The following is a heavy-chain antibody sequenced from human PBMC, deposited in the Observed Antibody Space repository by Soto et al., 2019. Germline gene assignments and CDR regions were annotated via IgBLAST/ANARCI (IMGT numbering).Heavy chain of an antibody. CDR2: IIPMFGIA. J-gene: IGHJ4*02. Sequence: ASLKVSCKGSGGTFNMYTITWVRQAPGQGLEWMGRIIPMFGIASYAQNFQGRVTITADKSTSTAYMELSSLRPEDTAVYYCARSIGPDAHFDSWGQGTLVTVSS. CDR3: ARSIGPDAHFDS. V-gene: IGHV1-69*02. CDR1: GGTFNMYT. D-gene: IGHD2-2*01.